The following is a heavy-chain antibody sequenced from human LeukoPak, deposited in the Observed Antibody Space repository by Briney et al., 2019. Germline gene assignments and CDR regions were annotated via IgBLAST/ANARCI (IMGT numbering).Heavy chain of an antibody. CDR2: ISGGSTYT. CDR3: ARSLISAVIGMDV. V-gene: IGHV3-11*06. D-gene: IGHD3-3*01. Sequence: GGSLRLSCAGSGFTFKDYYLNWIRQAPGKGLEWVSYISGGSTYTNYANSVKGRFTISRDNARNSLFLQMNSLTAEDTAIYYCARSLISAVIGMDVWGQGTTVTVSS. CDR1: GFTFKDYY. J-gene: IGHJ6*02.